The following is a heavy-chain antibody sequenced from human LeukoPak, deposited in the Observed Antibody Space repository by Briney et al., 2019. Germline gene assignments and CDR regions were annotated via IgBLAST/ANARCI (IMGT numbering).Heavy chain of an antibody. J-gene: IGHJ3*02. CDR2: VYSSGET. CDR3: ARDNRPTDDAFDI. D-gene: IGHD2/OR15-2a*01. V-gene: IGHV4-34*11. Sequence: PSETLSLTCAVYGGSFSGYYWSWIRQPPGKGLEWIGRVYSSGETNYNPPLKSRVTISVDTSKNQFSLNLSSVTAADTAVYYCARDNRPTDDAFDIWGQGTMVTVSS. CDR1: GGSFSGYY.